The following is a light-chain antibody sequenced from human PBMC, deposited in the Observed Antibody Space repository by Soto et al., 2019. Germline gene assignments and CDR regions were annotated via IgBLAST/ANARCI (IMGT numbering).Light chain of an antibody. Sequence: DIQVSQSPSSLSASIGDRVSFTCQSSQDISKFLAWYQQKPGKVPKRLIYAASTLQAGVPSRFSGSGSGTDVTLTISSLQHEDVATYYCQKYNSAPQTFGQGT. CDR2: AAS. CDR1: QDISKF. CDR3: QKYNSAPQT. J-gene: IGKJ1*01. V-gene: IGKV1-27*01.